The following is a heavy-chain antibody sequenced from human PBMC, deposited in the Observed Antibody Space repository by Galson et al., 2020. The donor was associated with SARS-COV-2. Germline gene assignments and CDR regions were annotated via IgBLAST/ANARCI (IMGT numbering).Heavy chain of an antibody. CDR2: ISYDGSNK. V-gene: IGHV3-30*01. CDR3: ARAVEGAFDL. CDR1: GFTFSSYA. J-gene: IGHJ4*02. Sequence: GGSLRLSCAASGFTFSSYAMHWARQPPGKGREWVAVISYDGSNKYYADSVKGRFTISRDNSKNTLYLQMNSLRAEDTAVYYCARAVEGAFDLWGQGTLVTVSS.